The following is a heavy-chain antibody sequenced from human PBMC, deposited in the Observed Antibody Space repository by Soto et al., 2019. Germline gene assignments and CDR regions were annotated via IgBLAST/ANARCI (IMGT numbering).Heavy chain of an antibody. D-gene: IGHD6-19*01. Sequence: SETLSLTCTVSGGSISSYYWSWIRQPPGKGLEWIGYIYYSGSTNYNPSLKSRVTISVDTSKNQFSLKLSSVTAADTAVYYCARDRSIAVAGAYNWFDPWGQGTLVTVSS. J-gene: IGHJ5*02. V-gene: IGHV4-59*01. CDR1: GGSISSYY. CDR2: IYYSGST. CDR3: ARDRSIAVAGAYNWFDP.